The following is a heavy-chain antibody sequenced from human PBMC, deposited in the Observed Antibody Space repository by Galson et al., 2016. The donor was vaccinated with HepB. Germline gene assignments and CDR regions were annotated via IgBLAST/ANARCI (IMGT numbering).Heavy chain of an antibody. CDR2: IYYSGST. CDR1: GGSLSSDY. J-gene: IGHJ6*02. D-gene: IGHD5-18*01. V-gene: IGHV4-59*01. Sequence: ETLSLTCTVSGGSLSSDYWSWIRQPPGKGLEWIGYIYYSGSTNYNPSLKSRVTMSVDTSKKQFSLRLTSVTAADTAVYYCARARPEGYSPGYGMDVWGQGTTVTVSS. CDR3: ARARPEGYSPGYGMDV.